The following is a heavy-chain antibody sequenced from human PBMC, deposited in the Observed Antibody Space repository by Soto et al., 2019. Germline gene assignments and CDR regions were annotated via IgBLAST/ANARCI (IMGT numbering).Heavy chain of an antibody. V-gene: IGHV3-23*01. CDR3: AKGVPGIAVAGTGYFQH. Sequence: GGSLRLSCAASGFTFSSCAMSWVRQAPGKGLEWVAGLGGSGDDTEYADSVKGRFTISRDNSKNTLFLQMNSLRVEDTALYYCAKGVPGIAVAGTGYFQHWGQGT. D-gene: IGHD6-19*01. J-gene: IGHJ1*01. CDR1: GFTFSSCA. CDR2: LGGSGDDT.